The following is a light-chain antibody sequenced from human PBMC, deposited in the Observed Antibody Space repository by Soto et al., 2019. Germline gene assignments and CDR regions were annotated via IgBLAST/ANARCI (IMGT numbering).Light chain of an antibody. CDR1: QSVSRN. Sequence: EIVMTQSPATLSVSPGEGATLSCRASQSVSRNLAWYQQKPGQAPRLVLYHASTRATGIPDRFSGSGSGTEFTLTIASLQAEDFAVYYCQQVYTWPLTFGPGTKVDI. CDR3: QQVYTWPLT. V-gene: IGKV3-15*01. J-gene: IGKJ3*01. CDR2: HAS.